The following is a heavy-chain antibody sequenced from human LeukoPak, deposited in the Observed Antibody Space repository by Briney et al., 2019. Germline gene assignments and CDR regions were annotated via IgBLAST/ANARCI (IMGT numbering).Heavy chain of an antibody. J-gene: IGHJ4*02. CDR2: IKQDGNEK. Sequence: GRSLRLSCAASGFRFNTYWMSWVRQAPGKGLEWVANIKQDGNEKYYADSVKGRFTISRDNGKNSLDLQMNSLRADDAAVYYCARDTLGEGEDANYAVYYFDYWGKGTVVTVSS. V-gene: IGHV3-7*01. D-gene: IGHD4/OR15-4a*01. CDR1: GFRFNTYW. CDR3: ARDTLGEGEDANYAVYYFDY.